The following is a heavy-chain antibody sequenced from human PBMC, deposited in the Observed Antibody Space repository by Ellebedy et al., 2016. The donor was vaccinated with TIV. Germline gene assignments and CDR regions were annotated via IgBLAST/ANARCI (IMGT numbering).Heavy chain of an antibody. V-gene: IGHV3-7*01. Sequence: GESLKISCAASGFTFVNAWMSWVRQAPGKGLEWVANIKYDGSEKYYVDSVKGRFTISRDNAKSSLYLQMNSLRAEDTAVYYCSRSLDYWGQGTLVTVSS. CDR2: IKYDGSEK. CDR1: GFTFVNAW. J-gene: IGHJ4*02. CDR3: SRSLDY. D-gene: IGHD1-14*01.